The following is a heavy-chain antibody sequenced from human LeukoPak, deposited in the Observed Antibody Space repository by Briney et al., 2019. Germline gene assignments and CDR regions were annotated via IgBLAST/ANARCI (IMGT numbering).Heavy chain of an antibody. V-gene: IGHV3-23*01. CDR2: ISGSAYST. CDR1: GFTFSSYA. Sequence: GGSLRLSCAACGFTFSSYAMSWVRQAPGKGLEWVSGISGSAYSTYYADSVQGRFTISRDNSKNTLYLQMNSLRAEDTAVYYCAKEGGYSGYDYPDYWGQGTLVTVSS. CDR3: AKEGGYSGYDYPDY. J-gene: IGHJ4*02. D-gene: IGHD5-12*01.